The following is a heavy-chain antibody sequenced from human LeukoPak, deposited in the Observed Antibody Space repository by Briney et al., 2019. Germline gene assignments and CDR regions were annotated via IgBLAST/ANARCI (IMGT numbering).Heavy chain of an antibody. Sequence: GGSLRLSCAASGFTFSSYGMHWVRQAPGKGLEWVAISHDGSNKYYADSVKGRFTISRDNSRNTLYLRMNSLRVEDTAVYYCARGLELYSSGWHDAFDIWGQGTMVTVSS. D-gene: IGHD6-19*01. CDR2: SHDGSNK. V-gene: IGHV3-30*03. J-gene: IGHJ3*02. CDR1: GFTFSSYG. CDR3: ARGLELYSSGWHDAFDI.